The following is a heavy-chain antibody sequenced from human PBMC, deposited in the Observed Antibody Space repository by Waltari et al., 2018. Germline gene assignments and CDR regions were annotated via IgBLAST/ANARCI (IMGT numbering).Heavy chain of an antibody. D-gene: IGHD2-21*02. CDR2: INHSGST. CDR1: GGSFSGYY. CDR3: ARGASYGGNSSFDY. J-gene: IGHJ4*02. V-gene: IGHV4-34*01. Sequence: QVQLQQWGAGLLKPSETLSLTCAVYGGSFSGYYWSWIRQPPGKGLEWIGEINHSGSTNYNPSLKSRVTISVDTSKNQFSLKLSSVTAADTAVYYCARGASYGGNSSFDYWGQGTLVTVSS.